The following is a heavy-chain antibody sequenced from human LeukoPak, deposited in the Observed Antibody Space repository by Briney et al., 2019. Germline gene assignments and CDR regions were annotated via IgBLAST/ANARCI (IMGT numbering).Heavy chain of an antibody. CDR1: GGSISSYY. V-gene: IGHV4-59*01. J-gene: IGHJ4*02. Sequence: KASETLSLTCTVSGGSISSYYWSWIRQPPGKGLEWIGYIYYSGSTNYNLSLKSRVTISVDTSKNQFSLKLSSVTAADTAVYYCARARTAYMTTGPYFDYWGQGTLVTVSS. D-gene: IGHD4-11*01. CDR3: ARARTAYMTTGPYFDY. CDR2: IYYSGST.